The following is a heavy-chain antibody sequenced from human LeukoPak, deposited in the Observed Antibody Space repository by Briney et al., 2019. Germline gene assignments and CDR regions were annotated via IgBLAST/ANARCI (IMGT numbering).Heavy chain of an antibody. CDR3: ASQSYGDYRIDY. V-gene: IGHV3-11*01. CDR1: GFTFSDYY. Sequence: GGSLRLSCAVSGFTFSDYYMSWIRQAPGKGLEWVSYISSSGSTIYYADSVKGRFTISRDNAKNSLYLQMNSLRAEDTAVYYCASQSYGDYRIDYWGQGTLVTVSS. CDR2: ISSSGSTI. D-gene: IGHD4-17*01. J-gene: IGHJ4*02.